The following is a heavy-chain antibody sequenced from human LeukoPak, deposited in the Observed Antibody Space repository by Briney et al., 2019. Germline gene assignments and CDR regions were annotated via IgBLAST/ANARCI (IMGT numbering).Heavy chain of an antibody. Sequence: SGGSLRLPWAASGFTFSSYSMNWVRQAPGKGLEWVSSISSSSYIYYADSVKGRFTISRDNAKNSLYLQMNSLRAEDTAVYYCAREGLVGATDYYYYGMDVWGQGTTVTVSS. CDR2: ISSSSYI. CDR3: AREGLVGATDYYYYGMDV. CDR1: GFTFSSYS. V-gene: IGHV3-21*01. J-gene: IGHJ6*02. D-gene: IGHD1-26*01.